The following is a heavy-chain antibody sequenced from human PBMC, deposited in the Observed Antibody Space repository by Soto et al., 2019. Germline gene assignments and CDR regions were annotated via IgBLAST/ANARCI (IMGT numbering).Heavy chain of an antibody. D-gene: IGHD3-10*01. CDR2: IIPIFGTA. Sequence: QVQLVQSGAEVKNPGSSVNVSCKASGGTFRRYAISWVRQAPGQGLEWMGGIIPIFGTANYAQKFQGRVTITADESTSTADMELSSLRSEDTAVYYCAREGGGSGMAFDIWGQGTMVNVSS. CDR3: AREGGGSGMAFDI. J-gene: IGHJ3*02. V-gene: IGHV1-69*01. CDR1: GGTFRRYA.